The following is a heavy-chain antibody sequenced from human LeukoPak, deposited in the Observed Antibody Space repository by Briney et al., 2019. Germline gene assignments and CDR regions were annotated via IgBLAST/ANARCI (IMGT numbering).Heavy chain of an antibody. J-gene: IGHJ4*02. V-gene: IGHV3-30*18. CDR2: ISYDGSNK. CDR3: AKDVYGGSHYLDY. CDR1: GFTFSSYG. D-gene: IGHD3-16*01. Sequence: GGSLRLSCAASGFTFSSYGMHWVRQAPGKGLEWVAVISYDGSNKYYADSVKGRFTISRDNSKNTLYLQMNSLRAEDTAVYYCAKDVYGGSHYLDYWGQGTLVTVSS.